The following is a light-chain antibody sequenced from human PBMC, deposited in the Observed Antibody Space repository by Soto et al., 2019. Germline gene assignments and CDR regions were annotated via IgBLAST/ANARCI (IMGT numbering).Light chain of an antibody. V-gene: IGLV1-40*01. CDR3: QSYDSSLSVWV. CDR1: SSNIGAGYD. Sequence: QAVVTQPPSVSGAPGQRVTISCTGSSSNIGAGYDVHWYQQLPGTAPKLLIYGNSNRPSGVPDRFSGSKSGTSASLAITGLQTEDEADYYCQSYDSSLSVWVFGGETKLTVL. J-gene: IGLJ3*02. CDR2: GNS.